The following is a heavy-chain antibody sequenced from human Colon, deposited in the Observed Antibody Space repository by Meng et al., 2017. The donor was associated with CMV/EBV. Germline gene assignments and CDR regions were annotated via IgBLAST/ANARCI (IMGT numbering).Heavy chain of an antibody. D-gene: IGHD2-2*03. V-gene: IGHV3-74*01. Sequence: GESLKISCAASGFTFSSHWMHWVRQAPGKGLVWISRTNSDGSKRVYADSVKGRFTISRDNANNTLYLQMNSLRAEDTAIYYCVRDGWGADVFDVWGQETMVTVSS. CDR1: GFTFSSHW. CDR2: TNSDGSKR. J-gene: IGHJ3*01. CDR3: VRDGWGADVFDV.